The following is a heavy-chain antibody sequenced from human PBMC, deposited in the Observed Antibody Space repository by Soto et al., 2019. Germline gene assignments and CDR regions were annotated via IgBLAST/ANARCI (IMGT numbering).Heavy chain of an antibody. CDR1: GFSLSTSGVG. Sequence: QITLKESGPTLVKPTQTLTLTCTFSGFSLSTSGVGVGWIRQPPGKALEWLTFIYWDDDKRNSPFLKSRLTITKDTSKHQVVLTMTNMDPVDTATYYCAHLVVAGITNYFDSWGQGTLVTVSS. V-gene: IGHV2-5*02. D-gene: IGHD2-15*01. CDR2: IYWDDDK. J-gene: IGHJ4*02. CDR3: AHLVVAGITNYFDS.